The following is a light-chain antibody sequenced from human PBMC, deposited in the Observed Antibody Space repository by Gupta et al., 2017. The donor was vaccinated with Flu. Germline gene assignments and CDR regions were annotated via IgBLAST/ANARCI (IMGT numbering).Light chain of an antibody. CDR3: QQYDNLPYN. Sequence: DIQMTQSPSSLSASVGDRVTITCQASQDISNYLNWYQQKPGKAPKLLIYDASNLETGVPSRFSGSGSGTDFTFTISSLQPEDIATYYCQQYDNLPYNFGQGTKVEIK. V-gene: IGKV1-33*01. CDR2: DAS. J-gene: IGKJ2*01. CDR1: QDISNY.